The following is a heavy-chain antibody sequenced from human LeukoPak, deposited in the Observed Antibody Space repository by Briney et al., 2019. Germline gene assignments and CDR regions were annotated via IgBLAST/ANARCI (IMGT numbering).Heavy chain of an antibody. V-gene: IGHV4-59*11. Sequence: SDTLSLTCTVSGGSFTTHYWSWIRQPPGKGLEWIGYISYIGSTNYNPSLKSRVTISIDTPNNEVSLMLTSVTAADTAVYYCASDSISMNAFDAWGQGTMVTASS. CDR3: ASDSISMNAFDA. CDR1: GGSFTTHY. J-gene: IGHJ3*01. CDR2: ISYIGST. D-gene: IGHD3-22*01.